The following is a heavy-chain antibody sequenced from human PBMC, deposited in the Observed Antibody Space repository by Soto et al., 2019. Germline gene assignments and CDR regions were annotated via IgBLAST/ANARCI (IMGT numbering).Heavy chain of an antibody. D-gene: IGHD3-10*01. CDR2: ISGSGGST. CDR3: AKVGGGMVRGVIRVDMDV. J-gene: IGHJ6*03. CDR1: GFTFSSYA. Sequence: GGSLRLSCAASGFTFSSYAMSWVRQAPGKGLEWVSAISGSGGSTYYADSVKGRFTISRDNSKNTLYLQMNSLRAEDTAVYYCAKVGGGMVRGVIRVDMDVWGKGTTVTVSS. V-gene: IGHV3-23*01.